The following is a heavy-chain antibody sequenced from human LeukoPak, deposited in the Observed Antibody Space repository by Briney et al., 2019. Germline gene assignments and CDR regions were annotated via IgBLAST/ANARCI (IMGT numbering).Heavy chain of an antibody. CDR1: GGSISSSSYC. Sequence: SETLSRTCTVSGGSISSSSYCWGWIRQPPGKGLEWIGSIYYSGSTYYNPSLKSRVTISVDTSKNQFSLKLSSVTAADTAAYYCARYGSSWYFDYWGQGTLVTVSS. V-gene: IGHV4-39*07. CDR2: IYYSGST. J-gene: IGHJ4*02. D-gene: IGHD6-13*01. CDR3: ARYGSSWYFDY.